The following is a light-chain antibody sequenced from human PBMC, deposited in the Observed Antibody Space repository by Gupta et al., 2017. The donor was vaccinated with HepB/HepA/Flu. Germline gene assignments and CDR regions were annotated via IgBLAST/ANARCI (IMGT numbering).Light chain of an antibody. V-gene: IGLV4-69*01. Sequence: QLVLTQSPSASASLGASVKPTCTLDSGHNNYAIAWHQQQPQKGPRYLMQINSDGSHSRGDGIPDRFSGSSSGAERYLTISSLQSDDEADYYCQTWGTGIHVVFGGGTKLTVL. CDR2: INSDGSH. CDR3: QTWGTGIHVV. J-gene: IGLJ2*01. CDR1: SGHNNYA.